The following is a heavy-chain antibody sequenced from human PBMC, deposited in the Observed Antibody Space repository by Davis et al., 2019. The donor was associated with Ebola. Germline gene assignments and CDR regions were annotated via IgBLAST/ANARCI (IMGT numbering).Heavy chain of an antibody. V-gene: IGHV3-48*04. Sequence: GGSLRLSCAASGFTFSSYWMSWVRQAPGKGLEWVSCMSGSDGSTYYAASVKGRFTISRDTAKNSLYLQMNSLRAEDTAVYYCARTAYSSGWYVLDYWGQGTLVTVSS. D-gene: IGHD6-19*01. J-gene: IGHJ4*02. CDR2: MSGSDGST. CDR3: ARTAYSSGWYVLDY. CDR1: GFTFSSYW.